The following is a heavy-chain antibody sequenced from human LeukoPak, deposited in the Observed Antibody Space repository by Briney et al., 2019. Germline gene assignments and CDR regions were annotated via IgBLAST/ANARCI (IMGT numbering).Heavy chain of an antibody. CDR1: VGPISISNYS. CDR3: YSSGWDEYFQH. D-gene: IGHD6-19*01. CDR2: IYYSGST. Sequence: ASETLSLTCTFSVGPISISNYSWGWIPHPPGKGLEWIGSIYYSGSTYYNPSLKSRVTISVDTSKNQFSLKMSSVTAADTAVYYCYSSGWDEYFQHWGQGTLVTVSS. J-gene: IGHJ1*01. V-gene: IGHV4-39*01.